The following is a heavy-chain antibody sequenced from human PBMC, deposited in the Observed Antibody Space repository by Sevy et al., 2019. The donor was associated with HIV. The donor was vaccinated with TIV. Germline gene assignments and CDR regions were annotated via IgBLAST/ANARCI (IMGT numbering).Heavy chain of an antibody. CDR1: GFTFSGHW. CDR3: VSDMGDWILDY. V-gene: IGHV3-7*03. J-gene: IGHJ4*02. CDR2: INKDGSER. D-gene: IGHD2-21*02. Sequence: GESLKISCAASGFTFSGHWINWVRQAPGRGLEWVASINKDGSERHHVDSVKGRFTVSRDNAKNSAYLQMSSLRVEDTAVYYCVSDMGDWILDYWGQGALVTVSS.